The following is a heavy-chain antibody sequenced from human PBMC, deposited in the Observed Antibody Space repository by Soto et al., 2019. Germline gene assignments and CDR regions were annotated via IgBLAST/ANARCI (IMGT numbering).Heavy chain of an antibody. Sequence: GASVKVSCKASGYTFTGYYMHWVRQAPGQRLEWMGWINANNGNTNYSQKFQGRVTITRDTSASTAYMELRSLRSEDTVVYYCARVSGYYVFWSGLQPKAKNYYYYMDVWGKGTTVTVSS. CDR1: GYTFTGYY. D-gene: IGHD3-3*01. J-gene: IGHJ6*03. CDR3: ARVSGYYVFWSGLQPKAKNYYYYMDV. CDR2: INANNGNT. V-gene: IGHV1-3*01.